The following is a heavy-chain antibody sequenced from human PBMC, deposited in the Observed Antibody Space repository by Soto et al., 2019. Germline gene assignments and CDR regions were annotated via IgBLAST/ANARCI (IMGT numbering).Heavy chain of an antibody. CDR3: ARSQARYYDFWSGYLRGYFDY. CDR2: INHSGST. J-gene: IGHJ4*02. V-gene: IGHV4-34*01. CDR1: GGSFSGYY. Sequence: SETLSLTCAVYGGSFSGYYWSWIRQPPGKGLEWIWEINHSGSTNYNPSLKSRVTISVDTSKNQFSLKLSSVTAADTAVYYCARSQARYYDFWSGYLRGYFDYWGQGTLVTVSS. D-gene: IGHD3-3*01.